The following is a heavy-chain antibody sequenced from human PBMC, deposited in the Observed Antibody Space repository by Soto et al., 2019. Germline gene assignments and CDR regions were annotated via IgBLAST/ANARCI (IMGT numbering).Heavy chain of an antibody. CDR2: IIPIFGTA. D-gene: IGHD3-10*01. CDR1: GGTFSSYA. J-gene: IGHJ4*02. Sequence: SVKVSCKASGGTFSSYAISWVRQAPGQGLEWMGGIIPIFGTANYAQKFQGRVTITADESTSTVYMELSSLRSEDTAVYYCARDLIPGRFGELFDYWGQGTLLTVSS. V-gene: IGHV1-69*13. CDR3: ARDLIPGRFGELFDY.